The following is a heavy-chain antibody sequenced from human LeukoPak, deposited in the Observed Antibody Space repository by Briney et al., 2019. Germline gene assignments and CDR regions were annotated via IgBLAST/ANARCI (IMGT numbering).Heavy chain of an antibody. J-gene: IGHJ4*02. D-gene: IGHD5-18*01. CDR3: ARDELPVDTAMALDY. V-gene: IGHV3-33*01. CDR1: GFTFSSYG. Sequence: PGRSLRLSCAASGFTFSSYGMHWVRQAPGKGPEWVAVIWYDGSNKYYADSVKGRFTISRDNSKNTLYLQMNSLRAEDTAVYYCARDELPVDTAMALDYWGQGTLVTVSS. CDR2: IWYDGSNK.